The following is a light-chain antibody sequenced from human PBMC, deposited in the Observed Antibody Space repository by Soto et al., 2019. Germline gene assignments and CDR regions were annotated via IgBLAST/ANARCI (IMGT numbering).Light chain of an antibody. Sequence: QSVLTQPPSVSGAAGQRVTISCTGSSSNIGAGYDVHWYQQLPGTAPKLLISGNTNRPSGVPDRFSGSKSGTSASLAITGLQAEDEADYYCQSYDSSLSSWVFGGGTKVTVL. J-gene: IGLJ3*02. CDR1: SSNIGAGYD. CDR3: QSYDSSLSSWV. CDR2: GNT. V-gene: IGLV1-40*01.